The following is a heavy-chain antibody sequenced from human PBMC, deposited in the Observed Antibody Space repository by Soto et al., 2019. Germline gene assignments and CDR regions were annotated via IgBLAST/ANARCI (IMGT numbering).Heavy chain of an antibody. CDR1: GYTFTSYA. D-gene: IGHD3-10*01. CDR2: INAGNGNT. CDR3: ARCITMVRGVNCFDY. Sequence: VASVKVSCKASGYTFTSYAMHWVRQAPGQRLEWMGWINAGNGNTKYSQKFQGRVTITRDTSASTAYMELSSLRSEDTAVYYCARCITMVRGVNCFDYWGQGTLVTVSS. J-gene: IGHJ4*02. V-gene: IGHV1-3*01.